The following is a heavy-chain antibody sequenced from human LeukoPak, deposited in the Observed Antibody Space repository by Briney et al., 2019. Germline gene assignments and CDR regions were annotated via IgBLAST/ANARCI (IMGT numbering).Heavy chain of an antibody. Sequence: PSETLSLTCGDSGGSISFTNWWTWVRQPPGKGLEWIGEVHLDGRTNYNPSLQSRLTMSVDFSENHISLKLTSVTAADTAVYYCAREGGPYRPLDYSGQGTLVTVSS. V-gene: IGHV4-4*02. CDR2: VHLDGRT. CDR3: AREGGPYRPLDY. CDR1: GGSISFTNW. J-gene: IGHJ4*02.